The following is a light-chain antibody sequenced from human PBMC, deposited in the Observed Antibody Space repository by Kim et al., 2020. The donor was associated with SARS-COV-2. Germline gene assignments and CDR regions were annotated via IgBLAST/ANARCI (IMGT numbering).Light chain of an antibody. CDR3: SSISTTHIVL. Sequence: QSALTQPASVSGSPGQSLTISCTGTSSDVGAYNYVSWYQQHPGKAPKVMIYDVSNRPSGVSNRFSGSKSGNTASLTISGLQAEDEADYYCSSISTTHIVLLGGGTKLTVL. CDR1: SSDVGAYNY. V-gene: IGLV2-14*03. CDR2: DVS. J-gene: IGLJ2*01.